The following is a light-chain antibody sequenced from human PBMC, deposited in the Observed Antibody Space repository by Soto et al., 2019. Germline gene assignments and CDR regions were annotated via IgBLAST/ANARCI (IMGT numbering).Light chain of an antibody. J-gene: IGLJ1*01. CDR2: EVS. CDR1: IRDVGGYNY. V-gene: IGLV2-14*01. CDR3: SSYRTGGPFV. Sequence: QSALTQPAAVSGSPGQSIAISCTGTIRDVGGYNYVSWYQQLPGKAPKLLISEVSNRPSGVSHLFSGSKSGNTASLTISGLQAEDEADYYCSSYRTGGPFVFGTGTKLTVL.